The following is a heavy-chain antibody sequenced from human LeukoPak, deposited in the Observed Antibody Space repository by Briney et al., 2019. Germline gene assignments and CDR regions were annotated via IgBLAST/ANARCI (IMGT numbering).Heavy chain of an antibody. Sequence: GGSLRLSCAASGFTFNDFAIHWVRQAPGKGLEWVSLISEDGANTYYADSVRGRFTISRDSSKNSLYLQMNSLRTEDTAFYYCARLLGDYNYFFGHWGQGTLVTVSS. V-gene: IGHV3-43*02. CDR3: ARLLGDYNYFFGH. CDR1: GFTFNDFA. J-gene: IGHJ4*02. CDR2: ISEDGANT. D-gene: IGHD3-16*01.